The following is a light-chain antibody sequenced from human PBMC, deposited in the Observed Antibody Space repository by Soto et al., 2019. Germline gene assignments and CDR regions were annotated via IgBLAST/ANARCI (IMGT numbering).Light chain of an antibody. Sequence: EIVLTQSPATLYVSPGERATLSCRASQSVSSNLAWYQQKPGQAPRLNIYGASTRATGIPDRFTGSGSGTDFTLTISRLDPEDFAVYDCQQYGSSPRTFGQGTKVDI. CDR2: GAS. CDR1: QSVSSN. J-gene: IGKJ1*01. CDR3: QQYGSSPRT. V-gene: IGKV3-20*01.